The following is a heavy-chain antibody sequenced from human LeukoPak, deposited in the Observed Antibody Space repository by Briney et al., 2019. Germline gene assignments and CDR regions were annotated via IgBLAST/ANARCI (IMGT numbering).Heavy chain of an antibody. CDR2: ISGSGGST. CDR3: AKGGGRAARLGVWDRHYYGMDV. D-gene: IGHD6-6*01. J-gene: IGHJ6*02. V-gene: IGHV3-23*01. Sequence: GGSLRLSCAASGFTFSSYAMSWVRQAPGKGLEWVSAISGSGGSTYYADSVKGRFTISRDNSKNTLYLQMNSLRAEDTAVYYCAKGGGRAARLGVWDRHYYGMDVWGQGTTVTVSS. CDR1: GFTFSSYA.